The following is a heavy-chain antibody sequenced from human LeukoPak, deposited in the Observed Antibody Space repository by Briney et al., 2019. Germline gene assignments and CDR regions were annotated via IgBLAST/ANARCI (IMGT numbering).Heavy chain of an antibody. CDR3: ARDGDDILIGYYHC. Sequence: SETLSLTCTVSGGSISSYYWSWIRQPAGKGLEWIGRIYTSGSTNYNPSLKSRVTMSVDTSKNQFSLKLSSVTAADTAVYYCARDGDDILIGYYHCWGQGTLVTVSS. V-gene: IGHV4-4*07. CDR2: IYTSGST. D-gene: IGHD3-9*01. J-gene: IGHJ4*02. CDR1: GGSISSYY.